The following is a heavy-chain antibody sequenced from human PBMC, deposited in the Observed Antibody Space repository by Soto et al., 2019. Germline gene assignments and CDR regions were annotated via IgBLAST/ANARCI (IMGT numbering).Heavy chain of an antibody. V-gene: IGHV3-21*01. J-gene: IGHJ5*02. CDR3: TRTYSSGWYGGWFDP. CDR1: GFTFSSYS. D-gene: IGHD6-19*01. CDR2: FSSSSSYI. Sequence: EVQLVESGGGLVKPGGSLRLSCAASGFTFSSYSMNWVRQAPGKGLEWVSSFSSSSSYIYYVDSVKGRFTISRDNAEKSLYLQMNSLRAEDTAVYYCTRTYSSGWYGGWFDPWGQGTLVTVSS.